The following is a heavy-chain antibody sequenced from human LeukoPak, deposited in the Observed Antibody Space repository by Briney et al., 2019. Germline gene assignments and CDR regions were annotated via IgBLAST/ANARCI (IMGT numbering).Heavy chain of an antibody. CDR1: GYTFTSYY. V-gene: IGHV1-46*01. J-gene: IGHJ4*02. D-gene: IGHD3-3*02. CDR3: ATGKAVSFYYFDY. Sequence: ASVKVSCKTSGYTFTSYYMHWVRQAPGQGLEWMGIINPSSGSTNYAQKFQGRVTMTRDMSTSTVYMELSSLTSEDTAVYYCATGKAVSFYYFDYWGQGTQVTVSS. CDR2: INPSSGST.